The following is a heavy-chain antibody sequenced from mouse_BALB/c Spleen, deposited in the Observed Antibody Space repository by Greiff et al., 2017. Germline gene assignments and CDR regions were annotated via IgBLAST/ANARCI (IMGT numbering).Heavy chain of an antibody. CDR1: GYSITSDYA. CDR2: ISYSGST. V-gene: IGHV3-2*02. Sequence: EVKLMESGPGLVKPSQSLSLTCTVTGYSITSDYAWNWIRQFPGNKLEWMGYISYSGSTSYNPSLKSRISITRDTSKNQFFLQLNSVTTEDTATYYCAREGDYVLDYWGQGTTLTVSS. D-gene: IGHD2-13*01. J-gene: IGHJ2*01. CDR3: AREGDYVLDY.